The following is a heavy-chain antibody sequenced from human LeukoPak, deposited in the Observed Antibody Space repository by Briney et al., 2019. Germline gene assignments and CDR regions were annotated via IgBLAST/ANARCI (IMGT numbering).Heavy chain of an antibody. CDR1: GGSFSGYY. Sequence: SETLSLTCAVYGGSFSGYYWSWIRQPPGKGLEWIGKINHSGSTNYNPSLKSRVTISVDTSKNQFSLKLSSVTAADTAVYYCARKQQLVRGNAFDIWGQGTMVTVSS. CDR3: ARKQQLVRGNAFDI. J-gene: IGHJ3*02. CDR2: INHSGST. D-gene: IGHD6-13*01. V-gene: IGHV4-34*01.